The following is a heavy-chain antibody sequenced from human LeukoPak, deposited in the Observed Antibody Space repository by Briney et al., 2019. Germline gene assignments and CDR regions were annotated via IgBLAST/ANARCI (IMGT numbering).Heavy chain of an antibody. J-gene: IGHJ3*02. CDR1: GFSFSSFW. CDR3: AKGVSGYYYADDAFDI. CDR2: IKQDESQK. V-gene: IGHV3-7*03. D-gene: IGHD3-22*01. Sequence: GGSLRLSCAASGFSFSSFWMIWVRQAPGKGLEWVASIKQDESQKFYVDSVKGRFTVSRDNANNLLYLQLNSLRAEDTAIYYCAKGVSGYYYADDAFDIWGQGTMVTVSS.